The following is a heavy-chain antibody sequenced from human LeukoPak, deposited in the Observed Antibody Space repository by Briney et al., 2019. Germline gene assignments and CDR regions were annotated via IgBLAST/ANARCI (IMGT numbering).Heavy chain of an antibody. CDR1: GFTFSSYA. CDR3: AAGGTIRAFDI. J-gene: IGHJ3*02. CDR2: INGSGGST. D-gene: IGHD2-2*02. V-gene: IGHV3-23*01. Sequence: GGSLRLSCAASGFTFSSYAMSRVRPAPGKGLELVSTINGSGGSTYYADSVKGRFTISRDNSKNTLYLQMNSLRAEDTAVYYCAAGGTIRAFDIWGQGTMVTVSS.